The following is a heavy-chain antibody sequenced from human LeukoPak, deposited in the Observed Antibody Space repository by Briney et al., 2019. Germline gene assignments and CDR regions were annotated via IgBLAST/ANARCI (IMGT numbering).Heavy chain of an antibody. CDR1: GFTFSTYA. CDR2: IRFDGSNT. Sequence: GGSLRLSCVASGFTFSTYAMGWVRQVPGKGLEWVSIIRFDGSNTYYADSVKGRFTISRDNSKNTLYLQMNSLRAEDTAVYYCAKDGEYAFDIWGQGTMVTVSS. CDR3: AKDGEYAFDI. V-gene: IGHV3-30*02. J-gene: IGHJ3*02. D-gene: IGHD3-10*01.